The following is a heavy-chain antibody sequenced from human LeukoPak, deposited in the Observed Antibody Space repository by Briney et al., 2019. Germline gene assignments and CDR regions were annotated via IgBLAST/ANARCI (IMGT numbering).Heavy chain of an antibody. Sequence: GASVEVSCKASGYTFYSYGVSWVGQAPGQGLEWMGWISAYNGNTNYAQKLQGRVTMTTDTSTSTAYMELRSLRSDDTAVYYCARSYYGSQADYWGQGTLVTVSS. V-gene: IGHV1-18*04. CDR3: ARSYYGSQADY. D-gene: IGHD3-10*01. CDR2: ISAYNGNT. J-gene: IGHJ4*02. CDR1: GYTFYSYG.